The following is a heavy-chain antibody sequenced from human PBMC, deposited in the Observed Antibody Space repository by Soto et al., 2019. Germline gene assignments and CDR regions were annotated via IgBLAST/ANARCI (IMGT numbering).Heavy chain of an antibody. CDR3: AKDAVYNDGLWLMDH. Sequence: PGGSLRLSCTASGLPHSSFAMMWVRQAPGKGLECLAGIYGSGRGIEYADSVKGRFTISRDNSRNTVYLQMTDLRADDTAVYYCAKDAVYNDGLWLMDHWGQGTQVTVSS. CDR1: GLPHSSFA. V-gene: IGHV3-23*05. CDR2: IYGSGRGI. J-gene: IGHJ4*02. D-gene: IGHD2-21*01.